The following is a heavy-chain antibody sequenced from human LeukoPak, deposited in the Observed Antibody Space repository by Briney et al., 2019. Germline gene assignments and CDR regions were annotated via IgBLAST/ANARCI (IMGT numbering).Heavy chain of an antibody. CDR1: GYTFTDYY. V-gene: IGHV1-2*02. Sequence: EASVKVSFKASGYTFTDYYLHWVRQAPGQGLEWMGWIKPNSGGTNYAHKFQGRVTMTRDTSLSTAYMELNRLISDDTAVYYCAREPVTGTLNFFDPWGQGALVTVTS. CDR2: IKPNSGGT. D-gene: IGHD6-19*01. CDR3: AREPVTGTLNFFDP. J-gene: IGHJ5*02.